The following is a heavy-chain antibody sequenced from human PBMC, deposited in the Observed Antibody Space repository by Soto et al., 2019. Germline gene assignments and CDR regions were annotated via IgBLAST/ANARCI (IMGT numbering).Heavy chain of an antibody. Sequence: PSETLSLTCKVSGGSVTNSSYHWGWIRQTPGKGLEWIATLYYRGTTDYNSALRSRASMSVDTSKDYFSLTLSSVTVADTAVYFCFGFLAANLDYWGQGTPVTVSS. D-gene: IGHD2-15*01. V-gene: IGHV4-39*02. CDR2: LYYRGTT. CDR3: FGFLAANLDY. CDR1: GGSVTNSSYH. J-gene: IGHJ4*02.